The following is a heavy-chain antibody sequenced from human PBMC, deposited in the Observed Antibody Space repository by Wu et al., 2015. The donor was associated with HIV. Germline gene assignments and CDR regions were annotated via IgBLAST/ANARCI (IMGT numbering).Heavy chain of an antibody. CDR2: FDPEDGET. CDR1: GYTLTELS. Sequence: QVQLVQSGAEVKKPGASVKVSCKVSGYTLTELSMHWVRQAPGKGLEWMGGFDPEDGETIYAQKFQGRVTMTEDTSTDTAYMELSSLRSEDTAVYYCATVYSRDYYDSSGYHWGGYWGQGTLVTVSS. J-gene: IGHJ4*02. D-gene: IGHD3-22*01. V-gene: IGHV1-24*01. CDR3: ATVYSRDYYDSSGYHWGGY.